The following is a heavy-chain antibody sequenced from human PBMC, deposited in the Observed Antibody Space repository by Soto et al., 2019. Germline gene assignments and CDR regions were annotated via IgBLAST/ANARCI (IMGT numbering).Heavy chain of an antibody. V-gene: IGHV1-2*04. J-gene: IGHJ4*02. CDR2: INPNGGDT. Sequence: ASVKVSCKASGYTFTGYYIHWVRQAPGQGLEWMGWINPNGGDTNYAQKFQDWVTMTRDTSISTAYMELSRLKSDDTAVYYCASGACRGRYASRARGSLDPVSS. D-gene: IGHD1-1*01. CDR3: ASGACRGRYAS. CDR1: GYTFTGYY.